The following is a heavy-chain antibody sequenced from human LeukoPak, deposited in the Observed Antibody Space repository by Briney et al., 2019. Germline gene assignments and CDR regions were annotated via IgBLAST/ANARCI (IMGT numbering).Heavy chain of an antibody. D-gene: IGHD6-13*01. CDR3: ARSTSSRSSIKFDP. CDR1: GLSISSGYY. J-gene: IGHJ5*02. CDR2: IYHSGST. Sequence: SETLSLTCTVSGLSISSGYYWGWIRQPPGKGLEWIGSIYHSGSTNYNPSLKSRVTISGDTSENQFSLKLSSVTAADTAVYYCARSTSSRSSIKFDPWGQGTLVTVSS. V-gene: IGHV4-38-2*02.